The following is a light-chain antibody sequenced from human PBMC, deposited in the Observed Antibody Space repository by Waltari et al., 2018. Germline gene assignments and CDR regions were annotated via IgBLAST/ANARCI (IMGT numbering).Light chain of an antibody. J-gene: IGLJ3*02. CDR1: SSDIGGYKY. V-gene: IGLV2-14*01. CDR2: VVS. Sequence: QSALTQPASVSGSPGQSITISCTGTSSDIGGYKYVSWYQQHPGKAPKLMIYVVSNRPSGVSNRFSGSKSGSTASLTISGLQSEDEADYYCSSCMNSSLVFGAGTKVTVL. CDR3: SSCMNSSLV.